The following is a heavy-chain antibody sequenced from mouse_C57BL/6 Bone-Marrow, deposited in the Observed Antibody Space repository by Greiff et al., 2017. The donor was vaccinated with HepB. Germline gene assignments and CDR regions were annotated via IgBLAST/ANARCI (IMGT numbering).Heavy chain of an antibody. Sequence: EVKLVESGGGLVQPGGSMKLSCAASGFTFSDAWMDWVRQSPEKGLEWVAEIRNKANNHATYYAESVKGRITISRDDSKSRVYLQMNSLRAEDTGIYYCTRSGGYFFDYWGQGTTLTVSS. CDR2: IRNKANNHAT. CDR3: TRSGGYFFDY. CDR1: GFTFSDAW. D-gene: IGHD2-3*01. J-gene: IGHJ2*01. V-gene: IGHV6-6*01.